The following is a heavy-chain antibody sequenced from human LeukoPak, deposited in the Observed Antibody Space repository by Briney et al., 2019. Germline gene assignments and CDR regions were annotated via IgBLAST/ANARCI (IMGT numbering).Heavy chain of an antibody. CDR1: GYTFTAYH. CDR3: ARDYCSSTSCLFDY. Sequence: ASVNVSCKASGYTFTAYHMHWVRQAPGQGLEWMGRINPNSGDTNYAQKFQGRVTMTRDTSISTAYMELSRLRSDDTAVYYCARDYCSSTSCLFDYWGQGTLVSVSS. V-gene: IGHV1-2*06. D-gene: IGHD2-2*01. CDR2: INPNSGDT. J-gene: IGHJ4*02.